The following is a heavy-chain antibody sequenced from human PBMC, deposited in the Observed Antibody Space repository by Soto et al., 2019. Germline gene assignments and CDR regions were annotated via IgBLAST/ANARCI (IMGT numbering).Heavy chain of an antibody. D-gene: IGHD3-3*01. CDR1: GGSISSYY. CDR3: ARTLLDYYYYMAV. V-gene: IGHV4-59*08. CDR2: IYYSGST. Sequence: SETLSLTCTVSGGSISSYYWSWIRQPPGKGLEWIGYIYYSGSTNYNPSLKSRVTISVDTSKNQFSLKLSSVTAADTAVYYCARTLLDYYYYMAVWGKGTTVTVSS. J-gene: IGHJ6*03.